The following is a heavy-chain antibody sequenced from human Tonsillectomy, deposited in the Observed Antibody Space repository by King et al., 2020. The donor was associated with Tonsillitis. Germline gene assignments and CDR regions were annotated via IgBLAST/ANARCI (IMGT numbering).Heavy chain of an antibody. J-gene: IGHJ6*02. V-gene: IGHV3-30*18. CDR1: GFTFSSYG. Sequence: VQLVESGGGVVQPGRSLRLSCAASGFTFSSYGMHWVRQAPGKGLEWVAVISYDGSNKYYADSVKGRFTISRDNSKNTLYLQMNSLRAEGTAVYYCAKGEGNGWGNYYYSGMDVWGQGTTVTVSS. CDR2: ISYDGSNK. D-gene: IGHD7-27*01. CDR3: AKGEGNGWGNYYYSGMDV.